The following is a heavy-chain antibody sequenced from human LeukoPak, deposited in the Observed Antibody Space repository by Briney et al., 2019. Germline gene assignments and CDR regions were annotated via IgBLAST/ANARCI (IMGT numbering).Heavy chain of an antibody. CDR1: GFTFRSYG. V-gene: IGHV3-33*06. J-gene: IGHJ4*02. CDR3: AKGYYDSHRGFFEY. CDR2: IWYDGSNQ. D-gene: IGHD3-3*01. Sequence: GGSLRLSCAASGFTFRSYGMHWVRQAPGKGLEWVAVIWYDGSNQYYADSVRGRFTISKDSSKNTLYLQMNSLRDDDTAMYYCAKGYYDSHRGFFEYWGLGTLVTVSS.